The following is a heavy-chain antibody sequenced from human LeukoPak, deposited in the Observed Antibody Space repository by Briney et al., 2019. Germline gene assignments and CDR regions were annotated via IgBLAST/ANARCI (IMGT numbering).Heavy chain of an antibody. D-gene: IGHD6-19*01. CDR1: GGSFSGYY. J-gene: IGHJ4*02. CDR2: INHSGST. Sequence: SETLSLTCAVYGGSFSGYYWSWIRQPPGKGLEWIGEINHSGSTNYNPSLKSRVTISVDTSKNQFSLKLSSVTAADTAVYYCARGPYSSGWRGRPYYFDYWGQGTLVTVSS. V-gene: IGHV4-34*01. CDR3: ARGPYSSGWRGRPYYFDY.